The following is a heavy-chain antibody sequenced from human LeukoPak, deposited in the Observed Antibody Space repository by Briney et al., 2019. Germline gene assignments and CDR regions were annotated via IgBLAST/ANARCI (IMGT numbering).Heavy chain of an antibody. CDR2: ISYDGSNK. CDR1: GFTFSSYA. V-gene: IGHV3-30-3*01. J-gene: IGHJ4*02. Sequence: GGSLRPSCAASGFTFSSYAMHWVRQAPGKGLEWVAVISYDGSNKYYADSVKGRFTISRDNSKNTLYLQMNSLRAEDTAVYYCVRSVDSSGYYPYYFDYWGQGTLVTVSS. D-gene: IGHD3-22*01. CDR3: VRSVDSSGYYPYYFDY.